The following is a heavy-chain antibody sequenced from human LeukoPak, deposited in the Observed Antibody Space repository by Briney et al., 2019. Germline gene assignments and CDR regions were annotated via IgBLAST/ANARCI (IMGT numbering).Heavy chain of an antibody. CDR3: AKRGVVIRVILVGFHKEAYYFDS. CDR1: GITLNNYG. Sequence: GGSLRLSCAVSGITLNNYGMTWVRQAPGKGLEWVAGISDSGGSTNYADSVKGRFTISRDNPKNTLYLQMNSLRAEDTAVYFCAKRGVVIRVILVGFHKEAYYFDSWGQGALVTVSS. V-gene: IGHV3-23*01. D-gene: IGHD3-22*01. J-gene: IGHJ4*02. CDR2: ISDSGGST.